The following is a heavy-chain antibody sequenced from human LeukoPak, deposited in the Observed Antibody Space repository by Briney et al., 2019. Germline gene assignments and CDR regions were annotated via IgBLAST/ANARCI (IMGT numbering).Heavy chain of an antibody. CDR1: GSSISNSRYY. CDR3: AREYSSMSGPSSDH. J-gene: IGHJ4*02. Sequence: SETLSLTCTVSGSSISNSRYYWGWIRQPPEKRLEWIGSIYYSGSTYYNPSLKSRVTISIDTSKNQFSLNLNSVTAADTAVYYCAREYSSMSGPSSDHWGQGTLVTVSS. CDR2: IYYSGST. D-gene: IGHD2-2*01. V-gene: IGHV4-39*01.